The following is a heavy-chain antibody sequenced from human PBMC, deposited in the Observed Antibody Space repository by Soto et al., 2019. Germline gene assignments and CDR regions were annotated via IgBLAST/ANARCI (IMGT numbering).Heavy chain of an antibody. Sequence: QVQLEQSGAEVKKPGSSVKVSCKASGGTFSSYAISWVRQAPGPGLEWMGGIIPIFGTANYAQTFQGRVTITGHESTSTAYMELSSLRSEDTAVYYCARDDYGDYYYGMDVWGQATTVTVSS. CDR2: IIPIFGTA. V-gene: IGHV1-69*12. CDR1: GGTFSSYA. J-gene: IGHJ6*02. CDR3: ARDDYGDYYYGMDV. D-gene: IGHD4-17*01.